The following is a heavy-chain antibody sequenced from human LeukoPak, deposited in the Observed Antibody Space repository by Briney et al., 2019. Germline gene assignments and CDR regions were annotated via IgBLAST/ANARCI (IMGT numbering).Heavy chain of an antibody. V-gene: IGHV4-38-2*01. CDR3: ARRGSGWYLNDY. CDR2: IYHSGST. J-gene: IGHJ4*02. Sequence: SETLSLTCAVSGYSISSGYYWGWIRQPPGKGLEWIGSIYHSGSTYYNPSLKSRVTISVDTSKNQFSLKPSSVTAADTAVYYCARRGSGWYLNDYWGQGTLVTVSS. CDR1: GYSISSGYY. D-gene: IGHD6-19*01.